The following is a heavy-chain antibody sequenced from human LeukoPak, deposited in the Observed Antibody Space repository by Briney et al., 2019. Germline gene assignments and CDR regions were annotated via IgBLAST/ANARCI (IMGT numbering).Heavy chain of an antibody. CDR1: GFTFSSYG. J-gene: IGHJ3*02. Sequence: GGSLRLSCAASGFTFSSYGMHWVRQAPGKGLEWVAVISYDGSNKYYADSVKGRFTISRDNSKNTLYLQMNSLRAEDTAAYYCAKGGQDLAAAGVGAFDIWGQGTMVTVSS. D-gene: IGHD6-13*01. V-gene: IGHV3-30*18. CDR2: ISYDGSNK. CDR3: AKGGQDLAAAGVGAFDI.